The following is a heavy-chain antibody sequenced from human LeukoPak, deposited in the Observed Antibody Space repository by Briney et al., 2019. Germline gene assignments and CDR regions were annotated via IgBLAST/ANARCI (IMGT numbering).Heavy chain of an antibody. J-gene: IGHJ4*02. CDR3: ARKWELPYYFDY. V-gene: IGHV4-30-4*07. Sequence: SETLSLTCAISDDSISSGGYSWSWIRQPPGKGLEWIGYIHDSGSTYYNPSLKSRVIISVDTSKNQFSLKLSSVTAADTAVYYCARKWELPYYFDYWGQGTLVTVSS. CDR2: IHDSGST. CDR1: DDSISSGGYS. D-gene: IGHD1-26*01.